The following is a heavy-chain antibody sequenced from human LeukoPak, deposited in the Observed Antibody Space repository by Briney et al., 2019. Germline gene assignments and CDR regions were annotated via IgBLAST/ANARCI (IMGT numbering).Heavy chain of an antibody. V-gene: IGHV3-74*01. CDR1: GFTFSNYW. Sequence: GGSLRLSCAASGFTFSNYWMHWVRQAPGKGLVWVSHIHSDGSSTTYADSVKGRFTVSRDNAKNTLYLQMNSLRAEDTAVYYCATYTNWVAGDVWGQGTSVAVSS. CDR3: ATYTNWVAGDV. J-gene: IGHJ6*02. CDR2: IHSDGSST. D-gene: IGHD1-1*01.